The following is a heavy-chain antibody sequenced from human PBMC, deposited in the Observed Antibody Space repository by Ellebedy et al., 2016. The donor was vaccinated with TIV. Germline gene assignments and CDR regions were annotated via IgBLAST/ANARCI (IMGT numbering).Heavy chain of an antibody. CDR1: AFTFSGSA. J-gene: IGHJ6*02. V-gene: IGHV3-73*01. Sequence: GGSLRLSCAASAFTFSGSAIHWVRQASGKGLEWVGRTRSKADNYATAYAASVKGRFTISRDDSKNTAYLQMNSLKTEDTAVYYCTRLENGMDVWGQGTTVTVSS. CDR3: TRLENGMDV. CDR2: TRSKADNYAT.